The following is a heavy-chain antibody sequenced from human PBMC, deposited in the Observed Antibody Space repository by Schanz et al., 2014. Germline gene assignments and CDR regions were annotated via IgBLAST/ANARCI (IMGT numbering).Heavy chain of an antibody. V-gene: IGHV3-11*01. J-gene: IGHJ6*02. CDR2: ISSVGISK. CDR3: ARQRSYFYAMDV. Sequence: VQLAESGGGLIQPGGSLRLSCAVSGFSVSNTYMHWVRQPPGKGLEWVSYISSVGISKYYADPVKGRFTISRDSAKNSLYLQMNSLRAEDTAVYYCARQRSYFYAMDVWGQGTTVTVSS. CDR1: GFSVSNTY.